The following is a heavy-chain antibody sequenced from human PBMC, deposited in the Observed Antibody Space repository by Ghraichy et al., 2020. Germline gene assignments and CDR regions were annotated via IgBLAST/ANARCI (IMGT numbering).Heavy chain of an antibody. J-gene: IGHJ4*02. Sequence: SETLSLTCAVSGGSISSSNWWSWVRQPPGKGLEWIGEIYHSGSTNYNPSLKSRVTISVDKSKNQFSLKLSSVTAADTAVYYCARAVLTVTTSYFDYWGQGTLVTVSS. CDR2: IYHSGST. CDR1: GGSISSSNW. CDR3: ARAVLTVTTSYFDY. D-gene: IGHD4-17*01. V-gene: IGHV4-4*02.